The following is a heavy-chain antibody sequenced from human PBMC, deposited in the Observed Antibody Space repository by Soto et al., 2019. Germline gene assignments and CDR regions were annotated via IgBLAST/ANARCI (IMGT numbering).Heavy chain of an antibody. CDR2: VSTNDDRT. V-gene: IGHV1-18*01. D-gene: IGHD3-22*01. CDR1: GYIFTAYG. Sequence: QVQLVQSGPEVKMPGASVKVSFKTSGYIFTAYGLAWLRQAPGQRPEWMGWVSTNDDRTNYAQKFQGRVTMTTDRSTTTTSMELRSLRPDDTAVYYYARELNTESSAYYSFAFWGQGTLVTVSS. J-gene: IGHJ4*02. CDR3: ARELNTESSAYYSFAF.